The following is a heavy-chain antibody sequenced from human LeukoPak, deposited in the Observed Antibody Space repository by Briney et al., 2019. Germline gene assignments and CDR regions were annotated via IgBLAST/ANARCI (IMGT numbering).Heavy chain of an antibody. CDR3: AKTQGFFDH. V-gene: IGHV3-23*01. CDR2: ISDGGDTT. J-gene: IGHJ4*02. Sequence: RSGGSLRLSCAASGVTFSNNGMTWVRQAPGKGMEWVTGISDGGDTTYDAGSVKGRFTVSRDNSKNILYLQMNSLRAEDTAIYYCAKTQGFFDHWGQGSLVTVSS. CDR1: GVTFSNNG.